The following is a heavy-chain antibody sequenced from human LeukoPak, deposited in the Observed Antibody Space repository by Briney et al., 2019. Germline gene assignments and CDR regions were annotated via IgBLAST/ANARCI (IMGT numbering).Heavy chain of an antibody. V-gene: IGHV4-59*01. CDR1: GGSISSYY. CDR3: ARDSGGYSSGFDY. CDR2: IYYSGST. D-gene: IGHD5-18*01. Sequence: PSETLSLTCTVSGGSISSYYWSWIRQPPGKGLEWIGYIYYSGSTNYNPSLKSRVTISVDTSKNQFSLKLSSVTAADTAVYYCARDSGGYSSGFDYWGQGTLVTVSS. J-gene: IGHJ4*02.